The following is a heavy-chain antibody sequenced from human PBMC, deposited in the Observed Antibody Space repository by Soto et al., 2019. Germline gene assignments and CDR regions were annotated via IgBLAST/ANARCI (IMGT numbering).Heavy chain of an antibody. Sequence: QITLKESGPTLVKPTQTLTLTCTSSGFSLSTSGVGVGWIRQPPGKALEWLALIYWDDDKRYSPSLKSRLTITKDTSKNQVVLTTTNMDPVDTATYYCAHRRMTTVSPYYFDYWGQGTLVTVSS. CDR3: AHRRMTTVSPYYFDY. J-gene: IGHJ4*02. V-gene: IGHV2-5*02. CDR2: IYWDDDK. D-gene: IGHD4-17*01. CDR1: GFSLSTSGVG.